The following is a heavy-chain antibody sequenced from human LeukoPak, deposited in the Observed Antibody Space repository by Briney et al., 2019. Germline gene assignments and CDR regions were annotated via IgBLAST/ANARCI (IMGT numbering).Heavy chain of an antibody. Sequence: GGSLRLSCAASGFTFSSYSMNWVRQAPGKGLEWVSSISSSSRYIYYADSVKGRFTISRDNAKNSLYLQMNSLRAEDTAVYYCAKDAAAGTYFDYWGQGTLVTVSS. CDR1: GFTFSSYS. CDR2: ISSSSRYI. CDR3: AKDAAAGTYFDY. J-gene: IGHJ4*02. D-gene: IGHD6-13*01. V-gene: IGHV3-21*01.